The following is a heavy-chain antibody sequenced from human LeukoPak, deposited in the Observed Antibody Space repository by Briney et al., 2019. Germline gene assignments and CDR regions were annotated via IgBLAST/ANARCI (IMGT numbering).Heavy chain of an antibody. D-gene: IGHD2-21*01. CDR3: ARAISTLDY. CDR1: GFTFSSYS. J-gene: IGHJ4*02. CDR2: ISSSSYI. V-gene: IGHV3-21*01. Sequence: GGSLRLSCTVSGFTFSSYSMNWVRQAPGKGLEWVSSISSSSYIYYADSVKGRFTISRDNAKNSLYLQMNSLRAEDTAVYYCARAISTLDYWGQGTLVTVSS.